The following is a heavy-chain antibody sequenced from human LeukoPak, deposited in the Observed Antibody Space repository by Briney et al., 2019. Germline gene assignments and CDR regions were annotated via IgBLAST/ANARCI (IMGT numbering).Heavy chain of an antibody. CDR3: AKGIAVAGTPYYYYGMDV. Sequence: PGGSLRLSCAASGFTFSSYAMSWVRQAPGKGLEWVSAISGSGGSTYYADSVKGRFTISRDNSKNTLYLQMNSLRAEDTAVYYCAKGIAVAGTPYYYYGMDVWGQGTTVTVSS. CDR2: ISGSGGST. CDR1: GFTFSSYA. J-gene: IGHJ6*02. V-gene: IGHV3-23*01. D-gene: IGHD6-19*01.